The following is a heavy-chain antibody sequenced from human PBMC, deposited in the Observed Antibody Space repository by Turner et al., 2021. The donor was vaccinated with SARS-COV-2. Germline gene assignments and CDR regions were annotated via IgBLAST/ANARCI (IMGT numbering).Heavy chain of an antibody. J-gene: IGHJ4*02. Sequence: EVQLVESGGGLVQPGGSLRLSCAASGFTFTLFAMGWVRQAPGKGLEWFSGISGSADSTYHADSVRGRFTISRDNSKNTLYLQMNSLRAEDTALYYCASYVWGSYRYIDHWGQGTLVTVSS. CDR3: ASYVWGSYRYIDH. CDR2: ISGSADST. CDR1: GFTFTLFA. V-gene: IGHV3-23*04. D-gene: IGHD3-16*02.